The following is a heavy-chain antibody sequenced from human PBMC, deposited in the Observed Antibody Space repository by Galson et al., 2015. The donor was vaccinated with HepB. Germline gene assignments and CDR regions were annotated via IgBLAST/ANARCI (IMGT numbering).Heavy chain of an antibody. D-gene: IGHD3-10*01. CDR1: GFTFSSYG. V-gene: IGHV3-30*18. Sequence: SLRLSCAASGFTFSSYGMHWVRQAPGKGLEWVAVISYDGSNKYYADSVKGRFTISRDNSKNTLYLQMNSLRAEDTAVYYCAKVSFGEELLNYYYYYGMDVWGQGTTVTVSS. CDR2: ISYDGSNK. J-gene: IGHJ6*02. CDR3: AKVSFGEELLNYYYYYGMDV.